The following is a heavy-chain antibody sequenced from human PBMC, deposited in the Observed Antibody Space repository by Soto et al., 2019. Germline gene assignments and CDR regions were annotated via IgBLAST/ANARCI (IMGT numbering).Heavy chain of an antibody. J-gene: IGHJ3*02. D-gene: IGHD4-17*01. CDR1: GFTVSSNY. CDR2: IYSGGST. CDR3: ASRTTTVTISKDAFDI. V-gene: IGHV3-53*04. Sequence: PGGSLRLSCAASGFTVSSNYMSWVRQAPGKGLEWVSVIYSGGSTYYADSVKGRFTISRHNSKNTLYLQMNSLRAEDAAVYYCASRTTTVTISKDAFDIWGQGTMVTVSS.